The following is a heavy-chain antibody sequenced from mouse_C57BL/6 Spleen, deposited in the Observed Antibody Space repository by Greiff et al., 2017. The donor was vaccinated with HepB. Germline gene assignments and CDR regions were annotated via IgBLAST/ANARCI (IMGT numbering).Heavy chain of an antibody. CDR1: GYTFTSYD. CDR2: IYPRDGST. V-gene: IGHV1-85*01. D-gene: IGHD1-1*01. CDR3: ARGIYYYGSQAMDY. J-gene: IGHJ4*01. Sequence: QVQLQQSGPELVKPGASVKLSCKASGYTFTSYDINWVKQRPGQGLEWIGWIYPRDGSTKYNEKFKGKATLTVDTSSSTAYMELHSLTSEDSAVYFCARGIYYYGSQAMDYWGQGTSVTVSS.